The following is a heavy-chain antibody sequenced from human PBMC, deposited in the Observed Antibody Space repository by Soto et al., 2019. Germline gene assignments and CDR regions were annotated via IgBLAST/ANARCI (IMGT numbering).Heavy chain of an antibody. CDR3: ARGPHVSAANYFDY. CDR2: IIPIFGTA. D-gene: IGHD2-2*01. CDR1: GGTFSSYA. J-gene: IGHJ4*02. Sequence: RASVKVSCKASGGTFSSYAISWVRQAPGQGLEWMGGIIPIFGTANYAQKFQGRVTITADESTSTAYMELSSLRSEDTAVYYCARGPHVSAANYFDYWGQGTLVTVSS. V-gene: IGHV1-69*13.